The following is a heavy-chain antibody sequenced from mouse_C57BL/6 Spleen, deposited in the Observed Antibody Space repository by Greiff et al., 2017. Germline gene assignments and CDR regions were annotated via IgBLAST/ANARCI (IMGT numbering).Heavy chain of an antibody. V-gene: IGHV1-52*01. CDR3: ARAYGSSSWCIDV. D-gene: IGHD1-1*01. CDR1: GYTFTSYW. CDR2: IDPSDSET. J-gene: IGHJ1*03. Sequence: QVQLQQPGAELVRPGSSVKLSCKASGYTFTSYWMHWVKQRPIQGLEWIGNIDPSDSETHYNQKFKDKATLTVDKSSSTAYMQLSSLTSEDSAVYDCARAYGSSSWCIDVWGTGTSVTVSS.